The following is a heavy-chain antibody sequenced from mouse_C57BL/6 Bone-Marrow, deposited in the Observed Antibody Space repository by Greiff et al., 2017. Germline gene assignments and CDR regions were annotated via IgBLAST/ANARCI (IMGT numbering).Heavy chain of an antibody. Sequence: EVKVIESGGGLVQPGGSLKLSCAASGFTFSDYYMYWVRQTPEKRLEWVAYFSKGGGSIYYPDTVKGRFTISRDNAKNTLYLQMSRLKSEDTAMYYCARKDYWGQGTSVTVSS. V-gene: IGHV5-12*01. CDR1: GFTFSDYY. J-gene: IGHJ4*01. CDR3: ARKDY. CDR2: FSKGGGSI.